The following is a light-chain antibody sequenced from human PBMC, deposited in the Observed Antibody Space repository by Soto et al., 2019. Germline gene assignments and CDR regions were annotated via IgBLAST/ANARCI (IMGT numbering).Light chain of an antibody. CDR3: PQSYATLFT. CDR1: QSISTY. J-gene: IGKJ4*01. V-gene: IGKV1-39*01. Sequence: DIQMTQSPSSLSASIGDRVTITCRASQSISTYLNWYQQKPGKAPKLLIYAAYSLQSGVRSRVSGSGSGTVFTRTISSLLPEDFATYFCPQSYATLFTFGGGAKGDLK. CDR2: AAY.